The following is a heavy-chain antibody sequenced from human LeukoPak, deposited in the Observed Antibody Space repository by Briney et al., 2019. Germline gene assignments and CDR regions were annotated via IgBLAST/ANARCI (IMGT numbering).Heavy chain of an antibody. CDR3: ARDGGRRVEYSSSSSYYYYMDV. V-gene: IGHV4-59*01. J-gene: IGHJ6*03. Sequence: SETLSLTCTVSGGSISSYYWSWIRQPPGKGLEWIGYIYYSGSTKYNPSPKSRVAISVDTSKNQFSLKLSSVTAADTAVYYCARDGGRRVEYSSSSSYYYYMDVWGKGTTVTVSS. D-gene: IGHD6-6*01. CDR2: IYYSGST. CDR1: GGSISSYY.